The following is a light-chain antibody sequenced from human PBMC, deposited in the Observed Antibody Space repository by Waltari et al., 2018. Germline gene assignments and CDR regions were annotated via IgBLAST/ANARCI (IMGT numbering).Light chain of an antibody. V-gene: IGLV1-47*01. CDR2: LNN. J-gene: IGLJ3*02. Sequence: QSVVTQPPSATGTLGQRVTMSCSGSGFNIGDNLVTWFQQLPVSAPKLLIYLNNQRPPGVPDRFSGSKSGTSASLAISGLQSEDEADYYCAAWDGSLGAWVFGGGTKLTVL. CDR3: AAWDGSLGAWV. CDR1: GFNIGDNL.